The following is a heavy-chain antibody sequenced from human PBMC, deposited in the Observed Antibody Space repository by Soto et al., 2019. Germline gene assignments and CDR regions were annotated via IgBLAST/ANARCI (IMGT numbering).Heavy chain of an antibody. CDR2: IDISSRYI. D-gene: IGHD2-15*01. V-gene: IGHV3-21*01. Sequence: PGGSLRLSCTASEFAFSTDSMNWVRQAPGKGLEWLAAIDISSRYIYYADSVKGRFTISRDNAKDSLYLQVNGLRAEDTAVYLCARCIGGRCYPTWYFHLSGRGTLLTVSS. CDR3: ARCIGGRCYPTWYFHL. J-gene: IGHJ2*01. CDR1: EFAFSTDS.